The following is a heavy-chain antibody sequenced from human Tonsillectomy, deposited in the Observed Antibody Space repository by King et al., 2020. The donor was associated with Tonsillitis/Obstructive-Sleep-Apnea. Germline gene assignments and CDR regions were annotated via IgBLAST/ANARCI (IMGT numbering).Heavy chain of an antibody. J-gene: IGHJ6*03. Sequence: EQLQESGPGLVKPSATLSLTCTVSGGSVSSGSYYWSWIRQPPGKGLEWIGYIYYSGSTNYNPSLKSRVTISVDTSKNQFSLKLSSVTAADTAVYYCARGVATKVYYYYMDVWGKGTTVTVSS. CDR2: IYYSGST. V-gene: IGHV4-61*01. CDR1: GGSVSSGSYY. CDR3: ARGVATKVYYYYMDV. D-gene: IGHD5-12*01.